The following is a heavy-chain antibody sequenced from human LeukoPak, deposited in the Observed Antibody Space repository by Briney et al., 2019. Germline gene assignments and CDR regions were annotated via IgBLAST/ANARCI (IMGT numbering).Heavy chain of an antibody. CDR1: GYSFISYW. V-gene: IGHV5-51*01. Sequence: GESLKISCKSSGYSFISYWIAWVRQMPGKGLEWMGIIHPSDSDTRYSPSFQGQVTISVDKSISTAYLQWSSLKASDSAIYYCARPRYSSSWYEFDPWGQGTLVTVSS. CDR3: ARPRYSSSWYEFDP. D-gene: IGHD2-2*01. J-gene: IGHJ5*02. CDR2: IHPSDSDT.